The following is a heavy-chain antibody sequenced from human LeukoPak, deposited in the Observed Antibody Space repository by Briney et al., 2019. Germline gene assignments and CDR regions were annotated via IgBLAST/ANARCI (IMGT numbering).Heavy chain of an antibody. D-gene: IGHD2-2*01. J-gene: IGHJ4*02. Sequence: ASVKVSCKASGYTFTSYGISWVRQAPGQGLEWMGWISAYNGNTNYAQRLQGRVTMTTDTSTSAAYMELRNLRSDDRAVYYCAAWGITRGLFTFDFWGQGTLVTVSS. CDR3: AAWGITRGLFTFDF. CDR1: GYTFTSYG. V-gene: IGHV1-18*01. CDR2: ISAYNGNT.